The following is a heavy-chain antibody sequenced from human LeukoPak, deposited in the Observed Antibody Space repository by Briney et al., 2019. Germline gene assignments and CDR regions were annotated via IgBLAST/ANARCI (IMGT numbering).Heavy chain of an antibody. CDR3: ARAQSMVSHPYFDY. D-gene: IGHD3-10*01. CDR1: GYTFTSYG. CDR2: ISAYNGNT. Sequence: GESLKISCKASGYTFTSYGISWVRQAPGQGLEWMGWISAYNGNTNYAQKLQGRVTMTTDTSTSTAYMELRSLRSDDTAVYYCARAQSMVSHPYFDYWGQGTLVTVSS. V-gene: IGHV1-18*01. J-gene: IGHJ4*02.